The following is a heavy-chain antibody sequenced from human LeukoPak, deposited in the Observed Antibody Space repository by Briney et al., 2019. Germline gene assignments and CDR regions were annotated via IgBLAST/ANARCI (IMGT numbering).Heavy chain of an antibody. Sequence: GGSLRLSCAASGFTLSSNAMRLFRQAPGKGLEWVSVISGSGGSTYYADSVKGRFTISRDNSKNTLYLQMNSLRAEDTAVYYCAKGPNSGDDWGQGTLVSVSS. D-gene: IGHD4-23*01. CDR3: AKGPNSGDD. CDR1: GFTLSSNA. V-gene: IGHV3-23*01. CDR2: ISGSGGST. J-gene: IGHJ4*02.